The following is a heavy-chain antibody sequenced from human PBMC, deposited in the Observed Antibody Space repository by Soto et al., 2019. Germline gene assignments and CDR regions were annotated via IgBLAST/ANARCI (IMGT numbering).Heavy chain of an antibody. Sequence: EVQLVESGGGLVQPGGSLRLSCAASGFTFTTYSMNWVRQAPEKGLEWVSYISSSSSTTYYADSVKGRFTISRDNATNSLYMQMNSPRDEDTAVYYCARDAGSWGYWGQGTLVTVSS. CDR2: ISSSSSTT. D-gene: IGHD3-10*01. CDR1: GFTFTTYS. J-gene: IGHJ4*02. CDR3: ARDAGSWGY. V-gene: IGHV3-48*02.